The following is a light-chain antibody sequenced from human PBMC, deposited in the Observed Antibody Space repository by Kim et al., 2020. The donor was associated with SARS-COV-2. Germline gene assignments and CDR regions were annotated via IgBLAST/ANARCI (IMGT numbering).Light chain of an antibody. CDR3: QQRSNRPPVYT. CDR1: QSISTY. Sequence: DIVLTQSPATLSLSPGERASLSCRASQSISTYLAWYQQKPGQAPRLLIYDASTRATGIPARFSGSGSGTDFTLTISSLEPEDFAVYYCQQRSNRPPVYTFGQGTKLEI. CDR2: DAS. V-gene: IGKV3-11*01. J-gene: IGKJ2*01.